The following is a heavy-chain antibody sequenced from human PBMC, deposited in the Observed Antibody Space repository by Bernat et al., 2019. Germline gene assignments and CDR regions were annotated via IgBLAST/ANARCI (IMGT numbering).Heavy chain of an antibody. Sequence: QVQLRQWGAGLLKPSETLSLTCGVFGGSFSDVYWSWIRQPPGKGLEWIGEINHNGETYYNPSLETRVTISVDTCKSQFSLRLTSVTAADTAVYYCARGKRWGSSLDPWGKGTLVTISS. CDR3: ARGKRWGSSLDP. D-gene: IGHD3-16*01. CDR1: GGSFSDVY. V-gene: IGHV4-34*01. CDR2: INHNGET. J-gene: IGHJ5*02.